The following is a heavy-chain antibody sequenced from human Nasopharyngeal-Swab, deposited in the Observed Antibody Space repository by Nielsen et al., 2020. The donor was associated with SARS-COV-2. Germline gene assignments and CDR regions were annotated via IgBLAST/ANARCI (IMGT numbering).Heavy chain of an antibody. CDR1: GFSFSNYV. V-gene: IGHV3-48*02. CDR2: ISGDSSTI. D-gene: IGHD6-19*01. CDR3: ARDIAVAASEYFQH. Sequence: GESLKISCVASGFSFSNYVMNWVRQAPGKGPEWVSYISGDSSTIYYADSVKGRFTVSRDNAKNSLHLQMNSLRDEDTAVYYCARDIAVAASEYFQHWGQGTLVTVSS. J-gene: IGHJ1*01.